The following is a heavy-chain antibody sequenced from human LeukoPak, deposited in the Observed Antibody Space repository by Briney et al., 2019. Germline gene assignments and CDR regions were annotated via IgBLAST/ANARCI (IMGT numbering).Heavy chain of an antibody. Sequence: GGSLRLSCAASGFTFSSYARHWVRQAPGKGLEYVSAISSNGGSTYYADSVKGRFTISRDNSKNTLYLQMSSLRAEDTAVYYCVNPYCSGGSCYEGAFDYWGQGTLVTVSS. CDR1: GFTFSSYA. CDR3: VNPYCSGGSCYEGAFDY. J-gene: IGHJ4*02. D-gene: IGHD2-15*01. CDR2: ISSNGGST. V-gene: IGHV3-64D*06.